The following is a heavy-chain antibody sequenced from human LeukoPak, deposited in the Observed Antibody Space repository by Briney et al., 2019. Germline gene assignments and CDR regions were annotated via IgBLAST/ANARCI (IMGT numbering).Heavy chain of an antibody. J-gene: IGHJ4*02. CDR3: AKDRRYYFDSSGYYYFLDY. D-gene: IGHD3-22*01. V-gene: IGHV3-30*02. CDR2: IRYDGSKK. Sequence: PGGSLRLSCAASGFTFSSYGMHWVRQAPGKGLEWVAFIRYDGSKKYFGDSVKGRFTISRDNSENTLYLRMNSLRTEDTAVYYCAKDRRYYFDSSGYYYFLDYWGQGTLVTVSS. CDR1: GFTFSSYG.